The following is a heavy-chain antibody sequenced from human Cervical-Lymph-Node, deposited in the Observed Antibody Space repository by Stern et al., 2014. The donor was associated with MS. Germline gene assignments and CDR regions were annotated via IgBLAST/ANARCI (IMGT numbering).Heavy chain of an antibody. V-gene: IGHV1-69*09. CDR2: IIPILEIA. CDR3: ARDSDFWGMDV. CDR1: GGTFSNYS. D-gene: IGHD3-3*01. J-gene: IGHJ6*02. Sequence: VQLVESGAEVKKPGSSMKVSCKASGGTFSNYSIAWVRQAPGQGLERMGRIIPILEIANYAHEFQGRVTITADKSTRTAYMELSSLRSEDTAVYYCARDSDFWGMDVWGQGTTVTVSS.